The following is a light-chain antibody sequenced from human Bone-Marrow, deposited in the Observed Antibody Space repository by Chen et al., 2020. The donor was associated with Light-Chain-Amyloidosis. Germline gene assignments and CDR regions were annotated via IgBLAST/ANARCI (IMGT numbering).Light chain of an antibody. V-gene: IGKV3-20*01. CDR2: GSS. Sequence: EIVLTRSPGTLSLSPGEGANLSCRSSQTISSNYLTWYQQTFGQAPRLLIYGSSSRATGIPDRFTGSGSGTDFTLTINRLEPEDFAMYYCQQYGTSPLTVGEGTKVEIK. J-gene: IGKJ4*01. CDR1: QTISSNY. CDR3: QQYGTSPLT.